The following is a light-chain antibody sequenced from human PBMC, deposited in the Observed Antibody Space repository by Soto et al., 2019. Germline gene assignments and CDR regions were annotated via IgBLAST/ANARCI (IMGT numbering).Light chain of an antibody. CDR2: KAS. CDR1: QSISSG. V-gene: IGKV1-5*03. J-gene: IGKJ4*01. CDR3: EQCRADCAT. Sequence: TQLNQSPFGIFASLRIRINITCRASQSISSGLAWYQQKPGKAPKLLIYKASSLQSGVPSRFSGSGSGTEFSLTISSLQPEDVATYSCEQCRADCATVAGGTKVDIK.